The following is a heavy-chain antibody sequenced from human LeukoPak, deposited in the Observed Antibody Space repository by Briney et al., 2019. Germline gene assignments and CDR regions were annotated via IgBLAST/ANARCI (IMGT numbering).Heavy chain of an antibody. Sequence: SETLSLTCAVSGGSISSSNWWSWVRQPPGKGLEWIGEIYHSGSTDYNPSLKSRVTISVDTSKNQFSLKLSSVTAADTAVYYCAREEIAVAGPIEYWGQGTLVTVSS. CDR1: GGSISSSNW. D-gene: IGHD6-19*01. V-gene: IGHV4-4*02. J-gene: IGHJ4*02. CDR3: AREEIAVAGPIEY. CDR2: IYHSGST.